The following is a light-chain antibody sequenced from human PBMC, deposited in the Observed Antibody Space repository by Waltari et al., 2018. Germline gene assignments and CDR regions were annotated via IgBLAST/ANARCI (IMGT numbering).Light chain of an antibody. CDR2: EVS. J-gene: IGLJ2*01. Sequence: QSALTHPPPASASPGQSVTISSTGTSSAVGGYNYVSWYQQYPGKAPTLIVYEVSKRPSGVPDRFSGSKSGNTASLTVSGLQAEDEADYYCSSFAGSNTVKFGGGTKLTVL. CDR3: SSFAGSNTVK. CDR1: SSAVGGYNY. V-gene: IGLV2-8*01.